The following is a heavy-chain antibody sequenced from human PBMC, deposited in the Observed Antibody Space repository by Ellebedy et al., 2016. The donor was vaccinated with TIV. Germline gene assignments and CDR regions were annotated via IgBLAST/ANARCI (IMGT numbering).Heavy chain of an antibody. J-gene: IGHJ4*02. CDR3: ARGNYYFVY. D-gene: IGHD1-7*01. CDR2: IFYSGSA. CDR1: GGSITGYY. V-gene: IGHV4-59*01. Sequence: SETLSLTCTVSGGSITGYYWSWIRQSPGKGLEWIGYIFYSGSANYNPSLKSRVTISVDTSKNQFSLKLTSETAADTAMYYCARGNYYFVYWGQGTLVTVSP.